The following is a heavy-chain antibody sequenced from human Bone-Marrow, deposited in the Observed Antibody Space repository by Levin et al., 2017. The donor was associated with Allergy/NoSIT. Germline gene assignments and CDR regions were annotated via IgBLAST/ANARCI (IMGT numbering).Heavy chain of an antibody. V-gene: IGHV3-7*01. J-gene: IGHJ5*02. D-gene: IGHD5-24*01. CDR2: IKEDGSEK. CDR3: ARDQFRRATIGARWFDP. CDR1: GFTFSNSW. Sequence: PGGSLRLSCAASGFTFSNSWMSWVSQAPGKGLEWVANIKEDGSEKYYVDSVKGRFTISRDNAKNSLFVQMNSLRVEDTAVYYCARDQFRRATIGARWFDPWGQGTLVTVSS.